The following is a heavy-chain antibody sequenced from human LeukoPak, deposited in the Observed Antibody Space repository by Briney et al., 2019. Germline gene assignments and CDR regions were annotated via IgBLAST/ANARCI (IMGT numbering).Heavy chain of an antibody. CDR2: ISGSGGST. CDR3: AKDWAVTSGGY. V-gene: IGHV3-23*01. Sequence: GGSLRLSCAASGFTFSSYAMSWVRQAPGKGLEWVSAISGSGGSTYYADSVKGRFTISRDNSKNTLNLQMNSLRAEDTAVYYCAKDWAVTSGGYWGQGTLVTVSS. D-gene: IGHD4-11*01. J-gene: IGHJ4*02. CDR1: GFTFSSYA.